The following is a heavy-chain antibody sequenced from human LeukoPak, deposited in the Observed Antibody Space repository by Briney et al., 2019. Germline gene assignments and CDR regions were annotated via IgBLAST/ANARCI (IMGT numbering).Heavy chain of an antibody. CDR3: ARDNYYDSTRRAFDI. CDR2: IYHSGST. CDR1: GGSISSSNW. V-gene: IGHV4-4*02. Sequence: SETLPLTCAVSGGSISSSNWWSWVRQPPGKGLEWIGEIYHSGSTNYNPSLKSRVTISVDKSKNQFSLKLSSVTAADTAVYYCARDNYYDSTRRAFDIWGQGTMVTVSS. J-gene: IGHJ3*02. D-gene: IGHD3-22*01.